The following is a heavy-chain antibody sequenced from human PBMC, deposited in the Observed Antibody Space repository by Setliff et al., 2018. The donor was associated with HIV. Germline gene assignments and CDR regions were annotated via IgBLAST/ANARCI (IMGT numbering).Heavy chain of an antibody. Sequence: PGGSLRLSCAASGFTFSDYVMYWVRQAPGKGLEWVTVISYDGSNESYADSVKGRFTISRDNSKNTLYLQMNSLRAEDTAVYYCARATYYDYDRSSDTFDYWGQGTLVTVSS. CDR3: ARATYYDYDRSSDTFDY. CDR1: GFTFSDYV. V-gene: IGHV3-30*04. D-gene: IGHD3-22*01. J-gene: IGHJ4*02. CDR2: ISYDGSNE.